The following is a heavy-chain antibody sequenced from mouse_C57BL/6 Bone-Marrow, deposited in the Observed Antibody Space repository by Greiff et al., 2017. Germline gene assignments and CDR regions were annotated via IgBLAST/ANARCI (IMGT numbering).Heavy chain of an antibody. CDR3: AGDGYYVWFAY. CDR1: GYSITSCYY. CDR2: ISYDGSN. J-gene: IGHJ3*01. V-gene: IGHV3-6*01. D-gene: IGHD2-3*01. Sequence: EVQLQESGPGLVKPSQSLSLTCSVTGYSITSCYYWNWIRQFPGNKLEWMGYISYDGSNNYNQSLKNRISITRDTSKNQIFLKLNSVTTEDTSTYYCAGDGYYVWFAYWGQGTLVTVSA.